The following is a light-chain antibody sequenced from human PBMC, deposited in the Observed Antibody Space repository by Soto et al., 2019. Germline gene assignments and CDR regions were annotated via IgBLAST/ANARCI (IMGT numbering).Light chain of an antibody. CDR2: DAS. CDR1: QSISSW. V-gene: IGKV1-5*01. CDR3: QQYNSYPT. J-gene: IGKJ1*01. Sequence: DIKMTHSPSTLSASVGDRVTITCRASQSISSWLAWYQQKPGKAPKLLIYDASSLESGVPSRFSGSGSGTEFTLTISSLQPDDFATYYCQQYNSYPTFGQGTKVDIK.